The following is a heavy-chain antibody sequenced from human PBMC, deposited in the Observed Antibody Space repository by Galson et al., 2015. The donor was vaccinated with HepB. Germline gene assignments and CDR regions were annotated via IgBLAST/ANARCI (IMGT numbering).Heavy chain of an antibody. CDR2: INPNSGGT. CDR1: GYTFTGYY. Sequence: SVKVSCKASGYTFTGYYMHWVRQAPGQGLEWMGWINPNSGGTNYAQKFQGRVTMTRDTSISTAYMELSRLRSDDTAVYYCARRASSGWYVFDYWGQGTLVTVSS. J-gene: IGHJ4*02. CDR3: ARRASSGWYVFDY. V-gene: IGHV1-2*02. D-gene: IGHD6-19*01.